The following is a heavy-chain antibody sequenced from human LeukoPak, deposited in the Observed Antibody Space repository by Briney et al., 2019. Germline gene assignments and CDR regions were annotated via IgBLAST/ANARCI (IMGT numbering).Heavy chain of an antibody. J-gene: IGHJ6*04. Sequence: GASVKVSCKASGYTFTGYYMHWVRQAPGQGLEWMGWINPNSGGTNYAQKFQGRVTMTRDTSISTAYMELSRLRSDDTAVYYCAKDLGYCTNGVCYVQGLDVWGKGTTVTVSS. CDR3: AKDLGYCTNGVCYVQGLDV. CDR2: INPNSGGT. V-gene: IGHV1-2*02. D-gene: IGHD2-8*01. CDR1: GYTFTGYY.